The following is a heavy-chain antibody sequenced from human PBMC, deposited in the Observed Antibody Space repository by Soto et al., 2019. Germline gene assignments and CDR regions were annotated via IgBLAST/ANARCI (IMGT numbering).Heavy chain of an antibody. CDR3: ARVSLVPPLVYYYMDV. D-gene: IGHD6-13*01. CDR2: INHSGST. V-gene: IGHV4-34*01. Sequence: QVQLQQWGAGLLKPSETLSLTCAVYGGSFSGYYWSWIRQPPGKGLEWIGEINHSGSTNYNPSLKSRVTISVDTSKNQFSLKLSSMTAADTAVYYCARVSLVPPLVYYYMDVWGKGTTVTVSS. J-gene: IGHJ6*03. CDR1: GGSFSGYY.